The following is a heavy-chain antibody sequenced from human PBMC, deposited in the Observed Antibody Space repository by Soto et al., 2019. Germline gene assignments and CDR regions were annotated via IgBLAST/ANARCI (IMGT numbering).Heavy chain of an antibody. CDR3: ARARIAAAGYFDY. J-gene: IGHJ4*02. D-gene: IGHD6-13*01. CDR1: GYTFTGYY. V-gene: IGHV1-2*04. Sequence: GASVKVSCKASGYTFTGYYMHWVRQAPGQGLEWMGWINPNSGGTNYAQKFQGWVTMIRDTSISTAYMELSRLRSDDTAVYYCARARIAAAGYFDYWGQGTLVTVSS. CDR2: INPNSGGT.